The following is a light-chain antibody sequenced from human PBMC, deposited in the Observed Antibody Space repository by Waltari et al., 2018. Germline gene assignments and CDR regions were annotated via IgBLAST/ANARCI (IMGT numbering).Light chain of an antibody. Sequence: QSALTQPASVSGSPGQSITISCTGSRTDAGPHTYVPWYQHHPGKAPKLIISDVSHRPSGISNRFSGSRSGDTASLTISGLQAEDEADYFCCSYANMVTLFVVFGGGTKLTVL. CDR2: DVS. CDR1: RTDAGPHTY. V-gene: IGLV2-14*03. J-gene: IGLJ2*01. CDR3: CSYANMVTLFVV.